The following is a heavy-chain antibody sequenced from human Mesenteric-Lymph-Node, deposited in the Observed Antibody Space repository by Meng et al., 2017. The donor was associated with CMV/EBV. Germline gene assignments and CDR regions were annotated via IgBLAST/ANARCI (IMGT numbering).Heavy chain of an antibody. CDR2: IYYGGNT. D-gene: IGHD2-2*01. J-gene: IGHJ5*02. Sequence: RHYWSWIRQPPGKGLEWSGYIYYGGNTNYSPSLKSRVTISVDTSKNQFSLKLSSVTAADTAVYYCARGGPTIFCSSTSCYYNWFDPWGQGTLVTVSS. V-gene: IGHV4-59*11. CDR3: ARGGPTIFCSSTSCYYNWFDP. CDR1: RHY.